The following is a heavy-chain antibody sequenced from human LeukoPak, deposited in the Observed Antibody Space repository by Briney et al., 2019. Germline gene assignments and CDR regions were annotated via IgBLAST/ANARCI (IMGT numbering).Heavy chain of an antibody. CDR3: ATVSAARAVAGTLFDY. CDR1: GYTLTELS. Sequence: ASVKVSRKVSGYTLTELSMHWVRQAPGKGLEWMGGFDPEDGETIYAQKFQGRVTMTEDTSTDTAYMELSSLRSEDTAVYYCATVSAARAVAGTLFDYWGQGTLVTVSS. D-gene: IGHD6-19*01. J-gene: IGHJ4*02. V-gene: IGHV1-24*01. CDR2: FDPEDGET.